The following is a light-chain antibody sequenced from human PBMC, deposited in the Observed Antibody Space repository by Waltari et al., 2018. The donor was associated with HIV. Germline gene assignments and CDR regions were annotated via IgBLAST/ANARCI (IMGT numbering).Light chain of an antibody. J-gene: IGLJ2*01. Sequence: QSVLTQPPSASGTPGQTVTISCSGSSADIGSNTVNWYKQLPGTAPKLLIYKTYRRPCVFPDRVAASQSGTSASLAISGLQSGDEADYYCAAWEDSMEGHVFGGGTKWTIL. V-gene: IGLV1-44*01. CDR3: AAWEDSMEGHV. CDR1: SADIGSNT. CDR2: KTY.